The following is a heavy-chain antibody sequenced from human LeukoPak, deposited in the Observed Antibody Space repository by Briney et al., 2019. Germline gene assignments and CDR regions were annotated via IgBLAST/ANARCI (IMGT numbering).Heavy chain of an antibody. D-gene: IGHD3-10*01. J-gene: IGHJ5*02. CDR1: GYSFTSYW. CDR3: ARRDYYGSGSYYNLTYSFDP. CDR2: IYPGDSDT. Sequence: GESLKISCKGSGYSFTSYWIGWVRQMPGKGLEWMGIIYPGDSDTRYSPSFQGQVTISADKSISTAYLQWSSLKASDTAMYYCARRDYYGSGSYYNLTYSFDPWGQGTLVTVSS. V-gene: IGHV5-51*01.